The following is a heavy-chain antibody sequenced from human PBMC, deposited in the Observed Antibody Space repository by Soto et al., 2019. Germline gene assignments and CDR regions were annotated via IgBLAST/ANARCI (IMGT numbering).Heavy chain of an antibody. CDR1: GYSFTRYW. V-gene: IGHV5-51*01. CDR2: IYPGDSDT. J-gene: IGHJ6*02. Sequence: PGQSMTLSCKGAGYSFTRYWTGLVRQMPGKGLEWMGIIYPGDSDTRYSPSFQGQVTISADKSISTAYLQWSSLKASDTAMYYCASRTSDYYYYGMDVWGQGTTVTVSS. CDR3: ASRTSDYYYYGMDV. D-gene: IGHD2-2*01.